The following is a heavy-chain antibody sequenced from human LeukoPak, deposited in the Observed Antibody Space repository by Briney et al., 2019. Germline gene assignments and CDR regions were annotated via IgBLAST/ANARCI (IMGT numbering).Heavy chain of an antibody. D-gene: IGHD3-22*01. Sequence: ASVKVSCKASGYTFTSYYMHWVRQAPGQGLEWMGWINPNSGGTNYAQKFQGRVTMTRDTSISTAYMELSRLRSDDTAVYYCARLAYDQPHGWFDPWGQGTLVTVSS. CDR2: INPNSGGT. J-gene: IGHJ5*02. CDR3: ARLAYDQPHGWFDP. V-gene: IGHV1-2*02. CDR1: GYTFTSYY.